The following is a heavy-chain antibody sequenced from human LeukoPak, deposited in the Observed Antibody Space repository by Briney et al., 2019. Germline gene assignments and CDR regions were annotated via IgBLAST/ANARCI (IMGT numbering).Heavy chain of an antibody. D-gene: IGHD4-11*01. CDR1: GYTFSDYY. CDR2: INPNSAGT. V-gene: IGHV1-2*02. CDR3: ARHSKYANNWFDP. J-gene: IGHJ5*02. Sequence: ASVKVSCKASGYTFSDYYMHWVRQALGQGPEWMGWINPNSAGTKYAQKFQGRVTMTWDTSISTAYMELSRLTSDDTAVYYCARHSKYANNWFDPWGQGTLVTVSA.